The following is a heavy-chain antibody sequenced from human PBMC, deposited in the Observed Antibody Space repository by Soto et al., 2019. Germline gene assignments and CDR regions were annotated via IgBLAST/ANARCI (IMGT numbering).Heavy chain of an antibody. CDR3: ARRQTTVVWYYFDY. CDR2: INHSGST. CDR1: GGSFSGYY. Sequence: SETLSLTCAVYGGSFSGYYWTWIRQPPGTGLEWIGEINHSGSTYYNPSLKSRVTISVDTSKNQFSLKLSSVTAADTAVYYCARRQTTVVWYYFDYWGQGTLVTVSS. V-gene: IGHV4-34*01. D-gene: IGHD4-17*01. J-gene: IGHJ4*02.